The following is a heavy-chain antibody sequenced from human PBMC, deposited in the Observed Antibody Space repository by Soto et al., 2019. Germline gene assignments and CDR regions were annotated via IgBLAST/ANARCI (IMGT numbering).Heavy chain of an antibody. CDR1: GYTFTGCY. CDR3: GKWPYQDYTDYTYGVDV. Sequence: SAKVSCKASGYTFTGCYMHWVRQAPGQGLEWMGWINPNSGGTNYAQKFQGRVTMTRDTSISTAYMELSRLRPDDTAVYYCGKWPYQDYTDYTYGVDVWGQGTTVTVSS. D-gene: IGHD4-17*01. CDR2: INPNSGGT. V-gene: IGHV1-2*02. J-gene: IGHJ6*02.